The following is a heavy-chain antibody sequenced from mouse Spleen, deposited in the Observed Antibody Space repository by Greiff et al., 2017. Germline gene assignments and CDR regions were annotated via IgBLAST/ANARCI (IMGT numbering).Heavy chain of an antibody. J-gene: IGHJ2*01. Sequence: QVQLQQSGAELVRPGASVTLSCKASGYTFTDYEMHWVKQTPVHGLEWIGAIDPETGGTAYNQKFKGKAILTADKSSSTAYMELRSLTSEDSAVYYCTRTPNWDVRFYFDYWGQGTTLTVSS. D-gene: IGHD4-1*01. V-gene: IGHV1-15*01. CDR1: GYTFTDYE. CDR2: IDPETGGT. CDR3: TRTPNWDVRFYFDY.